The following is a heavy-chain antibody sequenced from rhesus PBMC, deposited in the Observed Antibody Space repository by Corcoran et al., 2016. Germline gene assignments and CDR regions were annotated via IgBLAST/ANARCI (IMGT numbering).Heavy chain of an antibody. CDR2: IYGCSTNT. CDR1: GGSISDSYR. CDR3: ASGGCNFWTGYYLAY. V-gene: IGHV4S10*01. J-gene: IGHJ4*01. Sequence: QVQLQESGPGVVKPSETLSLTCAVSGGSISDSYRWSWIRQPPGKGLAWIGYIYGCSTNTNYNPSLKSRVTISTDTSNNQFSLKLTSMTAADTAVYYCASGGCNFWTGYYLAYWGQGVLVTVSS. D-gene: IGHD3-3*01.